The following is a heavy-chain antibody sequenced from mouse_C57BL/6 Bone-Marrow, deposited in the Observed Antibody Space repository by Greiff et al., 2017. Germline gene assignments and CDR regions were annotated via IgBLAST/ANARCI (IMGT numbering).Heavy chain of an antibody. CDR3: ATDYGYDAWFAY. D-gene: IGHD2-2*01. CDR1: GYTFTSYW. J-gene: IGHJ3*01. V-gene: IGHV1-74*01. CDR2: LHPSDSDT. Sequence: VQLQQPGAELVKPGASVKVSCKASGYTFTSYWMHWVKQRPGQGLEWIGRLHPSDSDTNYNQKFKGKATLTVDKSSSTAYMQLSSLTSEDSAVYYGATDYGYDAWFAYWGQGTLVTVSA.